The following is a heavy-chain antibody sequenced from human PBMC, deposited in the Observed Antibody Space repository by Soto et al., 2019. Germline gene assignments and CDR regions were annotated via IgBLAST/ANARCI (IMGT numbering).Heavy chain of an antibody. V-gene: IGHV3-30*18. CDR3: AKDSRITFGGVWPCYFDY. J-gene: IGHJ4*02. CDR1: GFTFSSYG. Sequence: QVQLVESGGGVVQPGRSLRLSCAASGFTFSSYGMHWVRQAPGKGLEWVAVISYDGSNKYYADSVKGRFTISRDNSKNTLYLQMNSLRAEDTAVYYCAKDSRITFGGVWPCYFDYWGQGTLVTVSS. CDR2: ISYDGSNK. D-gene: IGHD3-16*01.